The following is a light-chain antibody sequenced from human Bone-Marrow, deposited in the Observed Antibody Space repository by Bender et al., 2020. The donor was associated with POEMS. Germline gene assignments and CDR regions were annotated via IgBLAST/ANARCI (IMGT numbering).Light chain of an antibody. CDR1: SSNIGDNS. Sequence: QSVLTQPPSVSAAPGQTVTISCSGSSSNIGDNSVSWYHQLPGTAPKRLIYDNNKRSSGTPDRFSGSKSGTSATLGITGLQTGDEADYYCGTWDSSLHSVVFGGGTKLTVL. V-gene: IGLV1-51*01. CDR2: DNN. CDR3: GTWDSSLHSVV. J-gene: IGLJ2*01.